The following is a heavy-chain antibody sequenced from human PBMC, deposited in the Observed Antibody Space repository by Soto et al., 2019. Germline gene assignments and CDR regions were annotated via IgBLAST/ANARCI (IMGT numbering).Heavy chain of an antibody. V-gene: IGHV1-8*01. CDR2: MNPNSGNT. D-gene: IGHD5-18*01. Sequence: EASVKVSCKASGYTFTSYDINWVRQATGQGLEWMGWMNPNSGNTGYAQKFQGRVTMTRNTSISTAYMELSSLRSEDTAVYYCARGGQLWSYGYYYGMDVWGQGTTVTVSS. CDR1: GYTFTSYD. CDR3: ARGGQLWSYGYYYGMDV. J-gene: IGHJ6*02.